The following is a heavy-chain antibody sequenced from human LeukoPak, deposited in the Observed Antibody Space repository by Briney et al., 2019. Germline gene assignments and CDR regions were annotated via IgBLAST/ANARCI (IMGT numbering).Heavy chain of an antibody. CDR1: GASFSDYY. CDR3: ARGLRGGAAG. Sequence: SETLSLTCAVYGASFSDYYWSWIRQTPGRGLEWIGEINYSGTTTYNPSLKSRVTISADTSKNQFSLKLTSVTAADTAVYYCARGLRGGAAGWGQGTLVTVSS. J-gene: IGHJ4*02. D-gene: IGHD2-15*01. CDR2: INYSGTT. V-gene: IGHV4-34*01.